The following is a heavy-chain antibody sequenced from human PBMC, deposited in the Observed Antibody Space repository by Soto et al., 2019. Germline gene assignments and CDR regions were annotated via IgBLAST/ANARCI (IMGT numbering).Heavy chain of an antibody. D-gene: IGHD6-13*01. J-gene: IGHJ4*02. V-gene: IGHV4-59*08. CDR1: GGSISSYY. CDR2: IYYSGST. Sequence: SETLSLTCTVSGGSISSYYWSWIRQPPGKGLEWIGYIYYSGSTNYNPSLKSRVTISVDTSKNQFSLKLSSVTAADTAVYYCARKPPRQAGDWGQETLVTVSS. CDR3: ARKPPRQAGD.